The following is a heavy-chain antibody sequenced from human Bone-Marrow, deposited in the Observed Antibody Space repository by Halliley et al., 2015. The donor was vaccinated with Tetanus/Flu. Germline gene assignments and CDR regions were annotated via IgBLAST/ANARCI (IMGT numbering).Heavy chain of an antibody. J-gene: IGHJ6*02. Sequence: TLSLTCTVSGGSISNTNYYWGWVRQPPGKGLEWIGSIYYSGTTSYNPSLKSRVTISVDTSKNQFSLKLSSVTAADRAVYYCARGLIMDVWGQGTTVTVSS. CDR2: IYYSGTT. CDR1: GGSISNTNYY. V-gene: IGHV4-39*01. CDR3: ARGLIMDV.